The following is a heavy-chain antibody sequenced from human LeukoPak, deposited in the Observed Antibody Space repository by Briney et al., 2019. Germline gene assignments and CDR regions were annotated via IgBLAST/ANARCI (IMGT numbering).Heavy chain of an antibody. CDR1: GFNFRDYG. CDR2: IGSDGSGT. V-gene: IGHV3-74*03. D-gene: IGHD1-26*01. Sequence: GGSLRLSRAASGFNFRDYGMHWVRQAPGKGLVWVSRIGSDGSGTKYADSVKGRFTVYRDNAKTTLYLEMNSLRVEDTAVYYCARLGRVTGWYSVYWGQGAMVTVAS. CDR3: ARLGRVTGWYSVY. J-gene: IGHJ4*02.